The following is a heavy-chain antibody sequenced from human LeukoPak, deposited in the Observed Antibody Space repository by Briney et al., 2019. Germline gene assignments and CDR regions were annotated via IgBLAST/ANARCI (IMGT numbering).Heavy chain of an antibody. CDR2: INPNNGGT. V-gene: IGHV1-2*02. Sequence: ASVKVSCKASGYTFTDYYMHWVRQAPGQGLEWMGWINPNNGGTTYAQKFQGRVTMTRDTSISTAYLELSRLRSDDTAVYYCVRSGYNWGFDYWGQGTLVTVSS. D-gene: IGHD1-1*01. CDR1: GYTFTDYY. J-gene: IGHJ4*02. CDR3: VRSGYNWGFDY.